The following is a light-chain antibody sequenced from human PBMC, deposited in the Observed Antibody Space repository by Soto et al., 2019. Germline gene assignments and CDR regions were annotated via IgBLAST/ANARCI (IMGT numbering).Light chain of an antibody. Sequence: NFMLTQPHSVSESPGKTVTISCTRSSGSIASNYVQWYQQRPVSSPTTVIYEDNRRPSGVPDRFSGSIDSSSNSASLTISGLKTEDEADYYCQSYDSSNQVFGGGTKLTVL. CDR2: EDN. J-gene: IGLJ2*01. V-gene: IGLV6-57*01. CDR1: SGSIASNY. CDR3: QSYDSSNQV.